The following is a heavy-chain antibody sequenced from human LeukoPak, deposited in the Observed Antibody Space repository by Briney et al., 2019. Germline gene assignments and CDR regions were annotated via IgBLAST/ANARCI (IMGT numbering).Heavy chain of an antibody. J-gene: IGHJ1*01. Sequence: ASVKVSCKASGYTFTNYGISWVRQAPGQGLEWMGWISANNGKTNYAQKFQGRVTMTTDTSTSTAYMELRSLRSDDTAVYYCARDLMVVTGYFQNWGQGTLVTVSS. CDR1: GYTFTNYG. CDR2: ISANNGKT. V-gene: IGHV1-18*04. CDR3: ARDLMVVTGYFQN. D-gene: IGHD4-23*01.